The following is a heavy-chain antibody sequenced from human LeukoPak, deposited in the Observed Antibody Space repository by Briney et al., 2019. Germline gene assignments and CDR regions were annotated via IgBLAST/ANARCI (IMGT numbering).Heavy chain of an antibody. CDR3: AKGDEDYYDSSGYYGIDY. V-gene: IGHV3-23*01. CDR2: XXXSGGST. CDR1: GFTFSSYA. D-gene: IGHD3-22*01. Sequence: GGSLRLSCAASGFTFSSYAMSWVRQAPGKXXXXXXXXXXSGGSTYYADSVKGRFTISRDNSKNTLYLQMNSLRAEDTAVYYCAKGDEDYYDSSGYYGIDYWGQGTLVTVSS. J-gene: IGHJ4*02.